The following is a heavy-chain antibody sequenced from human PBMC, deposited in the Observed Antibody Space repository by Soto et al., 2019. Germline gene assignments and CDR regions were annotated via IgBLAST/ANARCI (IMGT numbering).Heavy chain of an antibody. CDR1: GFTFSSYG. Sequence: QVQLVESGGGVVQPGRSLRLSCAASGFTFSSYGMHWVRQAPGKGLEWVAVISYDGSNKYYADSVKGRFTVSRDNSKNTLYLQMNSLRAEDTAVYYCAKPDIVVVVAATPDYWGQGTLVTVSS. D-gene: IGHD2-15*01. J-gene: IGHJ4*02. CDR3: AKPDIVVVVAATPDY. V-gene: IGHV3-30*18. CDR2: ISYDGSNK.